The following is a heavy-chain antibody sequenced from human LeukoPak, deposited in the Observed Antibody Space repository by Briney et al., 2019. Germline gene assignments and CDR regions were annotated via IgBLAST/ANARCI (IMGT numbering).Heavy chain of an antibody. J-gene: IGHJ4*02. CDR1: GFTVSSNY. Sequence: PGGSLRLSCAASGFTVSSNYMSWVRQAPGKGLEWVSVIYSGGSTYYADSVKGRFTISRDNSKNTLYLQMNSLRAEDTAVCYCARASTTAFDYWGQGTLVTVSS. D-gene: IGHD4-17*01. CDR2: IYSGGST. CDR3: ARASTTAFDY. V-gene: IGHV3-53*01.